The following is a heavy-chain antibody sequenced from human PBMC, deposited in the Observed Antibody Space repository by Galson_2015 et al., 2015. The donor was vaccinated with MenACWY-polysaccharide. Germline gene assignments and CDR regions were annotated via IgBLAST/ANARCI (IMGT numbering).Heavy chain of an antibody. J-gene: IGHJ3*02. Sequence: SLRLSCAASEFTFSNYWMSWVSQAPGKGLEWVASIKPDGSDKYYVDSVKGRFIISRDNAQNSLFLQMSNLRAEDTAVYYCAKDTGPGEYAYSWGTFDIWGRGTMVTVSS. CDR3: AKDTGPGEYAYSWGTFDI. D-gene: IGHD3-10*01. CDR1: EFTFSNYW. V-gene: IGHV3-7*01. CDR2: IKPDGSDK.